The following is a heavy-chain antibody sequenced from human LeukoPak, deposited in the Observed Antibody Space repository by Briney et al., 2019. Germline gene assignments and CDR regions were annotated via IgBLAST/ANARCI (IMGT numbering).Heavy chain of an antibody. CDR3: ARRSSNWYFDY. J-gene: IGHJ4*02. D-gene: IGHD4-11*01. CDR2: IYDSGST. CDR1: GGSISSYY. Sequence: SETLSLTCTVSGGSISSYYWSWIRQPPGKGLEWSGYIYDSGSTNYNPSLKSRVTISMDTSKNQFSLKLSSVTAADTAVYYCARRSSNWYFDYWGQGTLVTVSS. V-gene: IGHV4-59*08.